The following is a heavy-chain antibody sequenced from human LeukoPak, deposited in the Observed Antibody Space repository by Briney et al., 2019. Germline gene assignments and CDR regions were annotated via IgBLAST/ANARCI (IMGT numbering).Heavy chain of an antibody. CDR1: GYTFTSYG. J-gene: IGHJ4*02. CDR2: ISAYNGNT. D-gene: IGHD6-19*01. CDR3: ARDFRPYSSGWYHG. Sequence: RASVTVSCKASGYTFTSYGISWVRQAPGQGLEWMGWISAYNGNTNYAQKLQGRVTMTTDTSTSTAYMELRSLRSDDTAVYYCARDFRPYSSGWYHGWGQGTLVTVSS. V-gene: IGHV1-18*01.